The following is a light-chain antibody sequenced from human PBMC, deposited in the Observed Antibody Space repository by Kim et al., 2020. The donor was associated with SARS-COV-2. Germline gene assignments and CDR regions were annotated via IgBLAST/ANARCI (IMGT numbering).Light chain of an antibody. CDR3: QSYDSSNHRV. Sequence: KTVTISCTRSSGSMASNYVQWYQQRPGSAPTTVIYEDNQRPSGVPDRFSGSIDNSSNSASLTISGLKTEDEADYYCQSYDSSNHRVFGGGTQLTV. V-gene: IGLV6-57*03. CDR1: SGSMASNY. CDR2: EDN. J-gene: IGLJ2*01.